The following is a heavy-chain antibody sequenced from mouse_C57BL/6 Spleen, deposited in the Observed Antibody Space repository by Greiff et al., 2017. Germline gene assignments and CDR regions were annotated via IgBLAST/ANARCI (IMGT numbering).Heavy chain of an antibody. CDR3: ARKVPYYSFLYFDY. V-gene: IGHV1-31*01. D-gene: IGHD2-12*01. CDR1: GYSFTGSY. Sequence: EVQLQQSGPELVKPGASVKISCKASGYSFTGSYMPWVKQSHGNILDWIGYIYPYHGVSSYNQKFKGQDTLTVDKSSSTAYMELRSLTSEDSAVYDCARKVPYYSFLYFDYWGQGTTLTVSS. CDR2: IYPYHGVS. J-gene: IGHJ2*01.